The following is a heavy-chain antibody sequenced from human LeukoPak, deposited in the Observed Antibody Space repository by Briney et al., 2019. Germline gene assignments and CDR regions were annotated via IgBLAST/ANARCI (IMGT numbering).Heavy chain of an antibody. D-gene: IGHD1-26*01. CDR1: GGSISSYY. Sequence: AETLSLTCTVSGGSISSYYWSWIRQPPGKGLEWIWYIYYSGSTNHNPSLKSRVTMSVDTSKKQFSLKLSSVTAADTAVYYCARGELRVGATAFDYWGQGTLVTVSS. J-gene: IGHJ4*02. CDR3: ARGELRVGATAFDY. V-gene: IGHV4-59*01. CDR2: IYYSGST.